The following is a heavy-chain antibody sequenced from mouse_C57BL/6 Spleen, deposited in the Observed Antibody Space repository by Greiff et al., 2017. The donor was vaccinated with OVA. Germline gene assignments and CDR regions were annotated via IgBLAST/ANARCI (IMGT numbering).Heavy chain of an antibody. CDR1: GYTFTSYW. Sequence: QVQLQQPGAELVMPGASVKLSCKASGYTFTSYWMHWVKQRPGQGLEWIGEIDPPDSYTNYNQKFKGKSTLTVDKSSSTAYMQLSSLTSEDSAVYYCALYGNYSWFAYWGQGTLVTVSA. J-gene: IGHJ3*01. D-gene: IGHD2-1*01. CDR3: ALYGNYSWFAY. V-gene: IGHV1-69*01. CDR2: IDPPDSYT.